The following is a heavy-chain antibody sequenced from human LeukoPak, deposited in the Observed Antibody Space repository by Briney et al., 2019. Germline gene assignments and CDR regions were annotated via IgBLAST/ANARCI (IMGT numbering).Heavy chain of an antibody. CDR3: AREVITGTARGSFDY. CDR1: GGTFSSYA. CDR2: IIPIFGTA. V-gene: IGHV1-69*05. D-gene: IGHD1/OR15-1a*01. Sequence: SVKVSCKASGGTFSSYAINWVRQAPGQGLEWMGGIIPIFGTANYAQKFQGRVTITTDESTSTAYMELSSLRSEDTAVYYCAREVITGTARGSFDYWGQGTLVTVSS. J-gene: IGHJ4*02.